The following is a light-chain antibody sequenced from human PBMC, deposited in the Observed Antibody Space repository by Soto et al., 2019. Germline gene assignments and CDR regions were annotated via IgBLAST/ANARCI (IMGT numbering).Light chain of an antibody. CDR1: QSISSY. CDR3: QQSYSTVWT. V-gene: IGKV1-39*01. Sequence: DIQMTQSPSSLSASVGDRVTITCRASQSISSYLNWYQQKPGKAPKLLIYAASSLQSGVPSRFSGSGSGTDCTLTISSLQPEDFATYYCQQSYSTVWTFGQGTKVEIK. J-gene: IGKJ1*01. CDR2: AAS.